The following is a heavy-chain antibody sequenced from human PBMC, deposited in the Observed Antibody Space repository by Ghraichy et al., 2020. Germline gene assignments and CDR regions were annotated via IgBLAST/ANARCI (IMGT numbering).Heavy chain of an antibody. CDR1: GGSFSGYY. Sequence: SETLSLTCAGYGGSFSGYYWSWIRQPPGKGLEWIGEINHSGSTNYNPSLKSRVTISVDTSKNQFSLKLSSVTAADTAVYYCARRHQRITIFGVVIIGHAFDIWGQGTMVTVSS. D-gene: IGHD3-3*01. CDR2: INHSGST. V-gene: IGHV4-34*01. CDR3: ARRHQRITIFGVVIIGHAFDI. J-gene: IGHJ3*02.